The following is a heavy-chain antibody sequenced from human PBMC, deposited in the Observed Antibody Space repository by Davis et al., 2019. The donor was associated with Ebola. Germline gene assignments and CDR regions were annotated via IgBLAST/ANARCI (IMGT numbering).Heavy chain of an antibody. Sequence: AASVKVSCKASGYTFTSYDINWVRQATGQGLEWMGWMNPNSGNTGYAQKFQGRVTMTRNTSISTAYMELSSLRSEDTAVYYCAKDRGQTVMVLRDAFDVWGQGTMVTVSS. CDR1: GYTFTSYD. J-gene: IGHJ3*01. CDR3: AKDRGQTVMVLRDAFDV. V-gene: IGHV1-8*01. CDR2: MNPNSGNT. D-gene: IGHD5-18*01.